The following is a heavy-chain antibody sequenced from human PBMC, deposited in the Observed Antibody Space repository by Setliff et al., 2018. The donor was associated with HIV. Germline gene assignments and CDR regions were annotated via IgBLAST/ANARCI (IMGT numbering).Heavy chain of an antibody. CDR3: VRQVSYYHFYMDV. J-gene: IGHJ6*03. V-gene: IGHV4-61*10. CDR1: GDSITRGSYY. D-gene: IGHD6-6*01. Sequence: SETLSLTCTVSGDSITRGSYYWSWIRQPAGKGLEWIGYIYYSGSTNYNPSLKSRVTISVDTSKNQFSLKLSSVTAADTAVYYCVRQVSYYHFYMDVWGKGTTVTVSS. CDR2: IYYSGST.